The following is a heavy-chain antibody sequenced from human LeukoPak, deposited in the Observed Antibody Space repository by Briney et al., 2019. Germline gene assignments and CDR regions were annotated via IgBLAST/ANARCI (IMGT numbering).Heavy chain of an antibody. J-gene: IGHJ4*02. Sequence: SETLSLTCTVSGVSINSGTYYWNWIRQHPGKGLERIGYISYSGSTYYNPSLKSRVTISEDTSKNQFSLKLSSVTAADTAVYYCARSVRYPRSNYFDYWGQGTLVTVSS. V-gene: IGHV4-31*03. CDR3: ARSVRYPRSNYFDY. CDR1: GVSINSGTYY. CDR2: ISYSGST. D-gene: IGHD3-9*01.